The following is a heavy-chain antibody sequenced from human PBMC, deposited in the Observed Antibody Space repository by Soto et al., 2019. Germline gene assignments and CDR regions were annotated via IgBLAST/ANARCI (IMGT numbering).Heavy chain of an antibody. D-gene: IGHD2-21*01. Sequence: EVQLVESGGDLVQPGGSLRLSSAASGFTFRAYLMSWVRQAPVKGLDLVANINQDGSVEYYADSVQGRFTISRDNAKNSLYLHMNSVRAEDTAVYYCATYHGADWESARHRYWGPGTLVNVAS. CDR1: GFTFRAYL. CDR2: INQDGSVE. V-gene: IGHV3-7*01. CDR3: ATYHGADWESARHRY. J-gene: IGHJ4*02.